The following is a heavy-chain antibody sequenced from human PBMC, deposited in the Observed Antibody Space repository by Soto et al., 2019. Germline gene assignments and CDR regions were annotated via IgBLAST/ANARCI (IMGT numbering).Heavy chain of an antibody. J-gene: IGHJ6*02. CDR1: GFTFSSYA. V-gene: IGHV3-23*01. D-gene: IGHD3-16*01. CDR2: ISGSGGIT. Sequence: EVKLLDSGGGLVQTGGSLRLSCAASGFTFSSYAMGWVRQAPGKGLDWVSVISGSGGITYSADSVKGRFTISRDNSKNILDLQMNSLRAEDTAVYYCAKGITDTGGYYYYSMDVWGQGTAVTVSS. CDR3: AKGITDTGGYYYYSMDV.